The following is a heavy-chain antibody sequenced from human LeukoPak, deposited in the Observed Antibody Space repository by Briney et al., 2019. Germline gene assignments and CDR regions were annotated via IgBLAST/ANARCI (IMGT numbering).Heavy chain of an antibody. Sequence: GGSLRLSCAASGFTFSSYAMHWVRQAPGKGLEWVSGISWNSGSIGYADSVKGRFTISRDNAKNSLYLQMNSLRAEDTALYYCAKDLNTYSGFDYWGQGTLVTVSS. CDR3: AKDLNTYSGFDY. J-gene: IGHJ4*02. CDR1: GFTFSSYA. V-gene: IGHV3-9*01. CDR2: ISWNSGSI. D-gene: IGHD5-12*01.